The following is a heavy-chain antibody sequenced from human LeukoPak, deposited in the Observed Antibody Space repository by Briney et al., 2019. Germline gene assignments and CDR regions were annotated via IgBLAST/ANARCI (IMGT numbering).Heavy chain of an antibody. CDR2: ITTDETT. J-gene: IGHJ4*02. CDR3: AKDWFATTDY. D-gene: IGHD3-3*01. V-gene: IGHV3-74*01. Sequence: GGSLRLSCAASGFPFSVSWMHWFRQVPGKGLMWVSRITTDETTTYADSVRGRFSISRDNARNTVYLQMNSLRVEDTAVYYCAKDWFATTDYWGQGILVTVSS. CDR1: GFPFSVSW.